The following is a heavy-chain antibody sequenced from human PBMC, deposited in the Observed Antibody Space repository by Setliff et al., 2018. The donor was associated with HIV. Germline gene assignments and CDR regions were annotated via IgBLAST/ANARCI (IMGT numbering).Heavy chain of an antibody. CDR3: ARQPTDTSGYNNWFDS. CDR1: GYSFTKFW. Sequence: GASLKISCQASGYSFTKFWIGWVRQMPGKGLEWMGLIYPGDSDTRYSPSFQGQVTISADKSISTAYLQWSSLKASDTAMYYCARQPTDTSGYNNWFDSWGQGTLVTVSS. CDR2: IYPGDSDT. V-gene: IGHV5-51*01. D-gene: IGHD3-3*01. J-gene: IGHJ5*01.